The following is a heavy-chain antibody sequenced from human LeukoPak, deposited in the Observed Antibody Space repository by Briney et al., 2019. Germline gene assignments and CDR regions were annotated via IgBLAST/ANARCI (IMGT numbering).Heavy chain of an antibody. CDR1: GYSLTDYG. CDR3: ARGFPHMDV. CDR2: ISAHNGNT. J-gene: IGHJ6*02. Sequence: ASVKVSCKASGYSLTDYGTSWVRQAPGQGLEWMGWISAHNGNTNYAQRFQGRVTMTTDTSTSTAYMELRSLRSEDTAVYYCARGFPHMDVWGQGTTVTVSS. V-gene: IGHV1-18*01.